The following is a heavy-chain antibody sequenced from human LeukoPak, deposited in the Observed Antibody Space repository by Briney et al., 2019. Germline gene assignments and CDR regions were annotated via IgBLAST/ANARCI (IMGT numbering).Heavy chain of an antibody. V-gene: IGHV3-23*01. CDR1: RFIFDNYG. CDR2: ISDDGYST. D-gene: IGHD6-19*01. CDR3: AKDLGGSSGWGHMDV. J-gene: IGHJ6*03. Sequence: PGGTLRLSCAASRFIFDNYGMTWVRQAPGKGLEWVSGISDDGYSTYYADSVKGRFTISRDNSKNTLYLQMNSLRAEDTAVYYCAKDLGGSSGWGHMDVWGKGTTVTISS.